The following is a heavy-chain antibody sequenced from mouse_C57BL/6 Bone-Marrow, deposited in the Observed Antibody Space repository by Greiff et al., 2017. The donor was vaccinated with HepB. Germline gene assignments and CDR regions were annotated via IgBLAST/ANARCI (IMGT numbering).Heavy chain of an antibody. Sequence: VHVKQSGAELVRPGASVKLSCTASGFNIKDDYMHWVKQRPEQGLEWIGWIDPENGDTEYASKFQGKATITADTSSNTAYLQLSSLTSEDTAVYYCTTVGYYEAYWGQGTLVTVSA. J-gene: IGHJ3*01. D-gene: IGHD2-3*01. CDR3: TTVGYYEAY. CDR1: GFNIKDDY. CDR2: IDPENGDT. V-gene: IGHV14-4*01.